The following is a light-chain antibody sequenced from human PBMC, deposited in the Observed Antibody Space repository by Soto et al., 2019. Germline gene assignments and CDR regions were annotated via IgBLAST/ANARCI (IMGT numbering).Light chain of an antibody. V-gene: IGKV3-20*01. J-gene: IGKJ1*01. CDR2: GAS. Sequence: ESVLTQAPATLSLSVGERATLSCRASQSVNSNYLAWYQLKPGQAPRLLLYGASTRATGIPDRFSGSGARTDYNLTISRLEPEDSAVYYCQQYGSSPTWTFGQGTKV. CDR1: QSVNSNY. CDR3: QQYGSSPTWT.